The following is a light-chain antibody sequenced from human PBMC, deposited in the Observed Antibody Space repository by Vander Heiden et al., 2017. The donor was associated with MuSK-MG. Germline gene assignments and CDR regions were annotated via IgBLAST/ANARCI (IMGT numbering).Light chain of an antibody. Sequence: AIQMTQSPSSLSASVGDRVTITCRASQGIRNDLGWYQQKPGKAPKLLIYASSLQSGVTSRFSGSASGTDFTLTISGLQPEDFATYYCRQDDNYPWTFGQGTKVEIK. CDR3: RQDDNYPWT. V-gene: IGKV1-6*02. CDR1: QGIRND. CDR2: AS. J-gene: IGKJ1*01.